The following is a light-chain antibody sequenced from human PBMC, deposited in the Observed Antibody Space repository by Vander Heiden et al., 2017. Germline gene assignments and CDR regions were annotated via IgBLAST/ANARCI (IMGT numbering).Light chain of an antibody. V-gene: IGLV3-25*03. CDR2: KDS. CDR3: QSADSSGTPNWV. CDR1: ALPKQY. Sequence: SYELTQPPSVSVSPGQTARITCSGDALPKQYAYWYQQKPSQAPVLVIYKDSERPSRIPERFSGSSSGTTVTLTISGVQAEDEADYYCQSADSSGTPNWVFGGGTKLTVL. J-gene: IGLJ3*02.